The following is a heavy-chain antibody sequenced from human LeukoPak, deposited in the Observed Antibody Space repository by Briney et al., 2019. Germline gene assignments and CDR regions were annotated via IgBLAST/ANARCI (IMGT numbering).Heavy chain of an antibody. J-gene: IGHJ4*02. CDR1: EGTFSSYG. Sequence: ASVKVSCKASEGTFSSYGISWVRQAPGQGLEWMGIINPSGGSTSYAQKFQGRVTMARDTSTSTVYMELSSLRSEDTAVYYCARGPTVVTSRLLDYWGQGTLVTVSS. V-gene: IGHV1-46*01. D-gene: IGHD4-23*01. CDR3: ARGPTVVTSRLLDY. CDR2: INPSGGST.